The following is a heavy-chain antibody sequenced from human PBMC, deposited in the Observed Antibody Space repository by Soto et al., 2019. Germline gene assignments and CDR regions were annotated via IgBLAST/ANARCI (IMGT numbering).Heavy chain of an antibody. D-gene: IGHD4-17*01. CDR1: GYSFTDYK. CDR2: VDPNGGGS. Sequence: ASVKVSCKTSGYSFTDYKLHWVRQAPGQGLEWVGWVDPNGGGSNSAQKFQGPVTMTWDTSITTAYLDLTRLTTNDTATYFCATWVDYGDFEGFDFWGQGTLVTVSS. J-gene: IGHJ4*02. V-gene: IGHV1-2*02. CDR3: ATWVDYGDFEGFDF.